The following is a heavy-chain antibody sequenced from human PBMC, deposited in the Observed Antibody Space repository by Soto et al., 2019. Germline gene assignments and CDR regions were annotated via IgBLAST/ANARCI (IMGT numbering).Heavy chain of an antibody. CDR1: GGTFSSYA. Sequence: SVKVSCKASGGTFSSYAISWVRQAPGQGLEWMGGIIPIFGTANYAQKFQGRVTITADESTSTAYMELSSLRSEDTAVYYRARGLSYCSSTSCYHPGGMDVWGQGTTVTVSS. CDR3: ARGLSYCSSTSCYHPGGMDV. V-gene: IGHV1-69*13. J-gene: IGHJ6*02. D-gene: IGHD2-2*01. CDR2: IIPIFGTA.